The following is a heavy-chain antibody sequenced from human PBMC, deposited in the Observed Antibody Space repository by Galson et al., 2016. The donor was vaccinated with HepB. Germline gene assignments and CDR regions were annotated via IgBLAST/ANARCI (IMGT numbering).Heavy chain of an antibody. CDR2: LYDIGGT. V-gene: IGHV4-59*01. CDR1: GFTFNNAW. J-gene: IGHJ5*02. Sequence: LRLSCAASGFTFNNAWMTWVRQAPGKGLEWVGYLYDIGGTDYSPSLRSRVAISIDTSKNSFSLKMTSVTAADTAVYYCAGSVYSGYYSSDHWGQGTLVTVSS. CDR3: AGSVYSGYYSSDH. D-gene: IGHD5-12*01.